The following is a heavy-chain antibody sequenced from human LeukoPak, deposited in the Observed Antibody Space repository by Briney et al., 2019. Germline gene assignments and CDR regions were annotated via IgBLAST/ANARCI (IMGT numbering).Heavy chain of an antibody. V-gene: IGHV1-46*01. CDR2: INPSGGST. J-gene: IGHJ4*02. Sequence: ASVKVSCKASGYTFTSYYMHWVRQAPGQGLEWMGIINPSGGSTSYAQKFQGRVTMTRDMSTSTVYMELSSLRSEDTAVYYCARATRYSYGPYYFDYWGQGTLVTVSS. CDR3: ARATRYSYGPYYFDY. D-gene: IGHD5-18*01. CDR1: GYTFTSYY.